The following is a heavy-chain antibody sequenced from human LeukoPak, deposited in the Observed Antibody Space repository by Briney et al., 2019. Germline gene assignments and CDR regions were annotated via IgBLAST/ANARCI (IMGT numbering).Heavy chain of an antibody. CDR1: GFSFSDYY. Sequence: NPGGSLRLSCAASGFSFSDYYMTWIRQAPGKGLECVSYISSSSGYTNYADSVKGRFTISRDNAKNSVYLQMNSLRAEDTALYYCARVTSSGWNFDYWGQGTLVTVSS. D-gene: IGHD6-19*01. V-gene: IGHV3-11*06. J-gene: IGHJ4*02. CDR2: ISSSSGYT. CDR3: ARVTSSGWNFDY.